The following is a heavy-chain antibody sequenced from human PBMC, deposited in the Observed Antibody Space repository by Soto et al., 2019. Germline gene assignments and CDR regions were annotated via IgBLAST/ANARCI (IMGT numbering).Heavy chain of an antibody. CDR1: GALFSSYP. D-gene: IGHD3-22*01. CDR2: IIPVFQTA. J-gene: IGHJ4*02. V-gene: IGHV1-69*01. Sequence: QEQLVQSGAEVKKPGSSVKVSCKASGALFSSYPISWVRQVPGQGLEWMGGIIPVFQTAYYTQRFQGRVTITADESTNTAYMELSSLRSEDTATYYCARGGSGYTWFNEFWGQGTLVTVSS. CDR3: ARGGSGYTWFNEF.